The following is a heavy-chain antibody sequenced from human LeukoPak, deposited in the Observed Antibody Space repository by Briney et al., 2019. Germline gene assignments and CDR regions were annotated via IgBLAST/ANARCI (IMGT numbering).Heavy chain of an antibody. CDR3: ARTRQSSDYDILTGSAYYYYYMDV. CDR2: IYYSGST. D-gene: IGHD3-9*01. V-gene: IGHV4-59*01. Sequence: SETLSLTCTVSGGSISSYYWSWIRQPPGKGLEWIGYIYYSGSTNYNPSLKSRVTISVDTSKNQFSLKLRSVTAADTAVYYCARTRQSSDYDILTGSAYYYYYMDVWGKGTTVTISS. CDR1: GGSISSYY. J-gene: IGHJ6*03.